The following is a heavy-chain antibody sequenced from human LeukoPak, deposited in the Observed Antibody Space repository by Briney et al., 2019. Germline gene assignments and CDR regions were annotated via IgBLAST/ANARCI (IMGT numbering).Heavy chain of an antibody. CDR3: AKVRVTPYIAFDQ. J-gene: IGHJ4*02. D-gene: IGHD2-21*02. CDR2: IYYNGNT. Sequence: PSETLSLTCAVSGGSIGINNWWSWVRQSPGKGLAWIGEIYYNGNTNYNSSLKSRVTISVDRSKSQFSLRLSSVTAADTGTYYCAKVRVTPYIAFDQWGQGTLVTVSS. V-gene: IGHV4-4*02. CDR1: GGSIGINNW.